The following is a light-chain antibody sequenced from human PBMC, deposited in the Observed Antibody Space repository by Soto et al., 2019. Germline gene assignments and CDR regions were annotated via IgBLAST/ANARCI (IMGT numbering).Light chain of an antibody. Sequence: EVTQTQSSLSASVGDRVTLTCRASQSISSYINWYQQKPGKAPKLLIYAASSLQSGVPSRFSGSGSGTDFTLTISSLQPEDFATYYCQQSYSTPWTFGQGTKVDIK. CDR1: QSISSY. CDR3: QQSYSTPWT. V-gene: IGKV1-39*01. CDR2: AAS. J-gene: IGKJ1*01.